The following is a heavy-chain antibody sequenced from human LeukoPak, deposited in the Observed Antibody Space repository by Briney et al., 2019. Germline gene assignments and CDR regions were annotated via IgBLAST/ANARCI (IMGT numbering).Heavy chain of an antibody. CDR2: INHSGST. J-gene: IGHJ4*02. CDR3: ARGLMVRGVIWGSSGDYFDY. Sequence: PSETLSLTCAVYGGSFSGYYWSWIRQPPGKGLEWIGEINHSGSTNYNPSLKSRVTISVDTSKNQFSLKLSSVTTADTAVYYCARGLMVRGVIWGSSGDYFDYWGQGTLVTVSS. V-gene: IGHV4-34*01. D-gene: IGHD3-10*01. CDR1: GGSFSGYY.